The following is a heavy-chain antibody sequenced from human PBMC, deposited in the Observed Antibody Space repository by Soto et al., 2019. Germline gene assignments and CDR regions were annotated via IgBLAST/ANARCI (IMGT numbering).Heavy chain of an antibody. CDR2: INHGGSN. V-gene: IGHV4-34*01. CDR1: GGYFTTYY. CDR3: ARGGSNDWQVAFDI. Sequence: SETLSLTSPVSGGYFTTYYYNWIRQPPGKGVEWIWEINHGGSNNYSPSLKIRGTMSLDTSKNQFSLKLTSVTAADTAVYYCARGGSNDWQVAFDIWGKGTMVT. J-gene: IGHJ3*02. D-gene: IGHD3-9*01.